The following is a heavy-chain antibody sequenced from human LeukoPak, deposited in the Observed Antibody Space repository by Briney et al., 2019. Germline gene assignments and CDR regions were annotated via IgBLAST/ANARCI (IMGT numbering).Heavy chain of an antibody. CDR1: GGSISSYY. J-gene: IGHJ4*02. V-gene: IGHV4-59*08. D-gene: IGHD3-22*01. Sequence: SETLSLTCTVSGGSISSYYWSWIRQPPGKGLEWIGYIYYSGSTNYNPSLKSRVTISVDTSKNQFSLKLSSVTAADTAVYYCARQGQRARYYDSSIDYWGQGTLVTVSS. CDR2: IYYSGST. CDR3: ARQGQRARYYDSSIDY.